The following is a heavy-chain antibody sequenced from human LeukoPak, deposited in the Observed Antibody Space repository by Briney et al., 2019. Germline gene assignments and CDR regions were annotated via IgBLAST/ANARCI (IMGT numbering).Heavy chain of an antibody. CDR1: GYTFIDYY. D-gene: IGHD6-19*01. Sequence: ASVKVSCKASGYTFIDYYMHWMRQAPGQGPEWMGWMNPKSGGTNYAQKFQGRVTMTRDTSITTAYMELSSLRSDDTAVYYCAPRRVAADKGFDYWGQGTLVTVSS. CDR3: APRRVAADKGFDY. J-gene: IGHJ4*02. CDR2: MNPKSGGT. V-gene: IGHV1-2*02.